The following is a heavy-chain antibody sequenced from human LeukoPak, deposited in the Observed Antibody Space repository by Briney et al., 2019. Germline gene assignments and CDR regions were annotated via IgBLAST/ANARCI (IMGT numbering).Heavy chain of an antibody. J-gene: IGHJ6*03. CDR2: INPSGGST. CDR1: GYTFTSYY. CDR3: ARDPVANYYYYMDV. V-gene: IGHV1-46*01. Sequence: GASVKVSCKASGYTFTSYYMHWVRQAPGQGLEWMGIINPSGGSTSYAQKFQGRVTMTRDTSISTAYMELSRLRSDDTAVYYCARDPVANYYYYMDVWGKGTTVTVSS. D-gene: IGHD5-12*01.